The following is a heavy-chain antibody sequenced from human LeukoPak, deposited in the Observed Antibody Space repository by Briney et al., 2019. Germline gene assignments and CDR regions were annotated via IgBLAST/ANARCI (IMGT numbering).Heavy chain of an antibody. V-gene: IGHV3-30-3*01. Sequence: PGGSLRLSCAASGFTFSSYAMHWVRQAPGKGLEWVAVISYDGSNKYYADSVKGRFTISRDNSKNTLYLQMNSLRAEDTAVYYCAREVTMDPGVIDGFDHWGQGTLVTVSS. CDR3: AREVTMDPGVIDGFDH. D-gene: IGHD3-10*01. CDR2: ISYDGSNK. J-gene: IGHJ4*02. CDR1: GFTFSSYA.